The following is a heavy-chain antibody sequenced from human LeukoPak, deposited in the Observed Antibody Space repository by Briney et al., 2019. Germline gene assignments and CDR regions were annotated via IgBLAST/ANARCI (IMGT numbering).Heavy chain of an antibody. D-gene: IGHD2-15*01. CDR2: ISGSGGST. V-gene: IGHV3-23*01. CDR3: AKDPQSFCSGGSCYYGF. Sequence: PGGSLRLSCAASGLTFSSYGMSWVRQAPGRGLEWVSAISGSGGSTYYADSVKGRFTISRDNSKNTLYLQMNSLRAEDTAVYYCAKDPQSFCSGGSCYYGFWGQGTLVTVSS. CDR1: GLTFSSYG. J-gene: IGHJ4*02.